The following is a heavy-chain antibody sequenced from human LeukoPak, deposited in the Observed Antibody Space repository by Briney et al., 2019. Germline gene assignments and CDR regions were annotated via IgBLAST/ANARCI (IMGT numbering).Heavy chain of an antibody. J-gene: IGHJ4*02. Sequence: GGSLRLSCAASGFTFSSYGMHWVRQAPGKGLEWVAFIRYDGSNKYYADSVKGRFTISRDNSKNTLYLQMNSLRAEDTAVYYCAKGGGYDILTGYSTYFDYWGQGTLVTVSS. CDR3: AKGGGYDILTGYSTYFDY. CDR1: GFTFSSYG. CDR2: IRYDGSNK. V-gene: IGHV3-30*02. D-gene: IGHD3-9*01.